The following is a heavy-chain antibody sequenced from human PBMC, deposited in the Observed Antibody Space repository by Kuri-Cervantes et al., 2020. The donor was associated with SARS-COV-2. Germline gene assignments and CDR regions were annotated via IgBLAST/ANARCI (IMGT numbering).Heavy chain of an antibody. CDR2: IIPMFGVI. J-gene: IGHJ4*02. V-gene: IGHV1-69*13. CDR1: GGPFSKFT. D-gene: IGHD5-24*01. Sequence: SVKVSCKASGGPFSKFTINWVRQAPGQGLEWMGGIIPMFGVISYAQKFQGRVTITADESTSTSYMELGSLRSDDTAVYYCARNLGAGDGYNRGFDYWGQGTLVTVSS. CDR3: ARNLGAGDGYNRGFDY.